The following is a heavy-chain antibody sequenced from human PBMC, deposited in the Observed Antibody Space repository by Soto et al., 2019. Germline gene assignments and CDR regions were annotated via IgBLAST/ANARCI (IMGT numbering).Heavy chain of an antibody. J-gene: IGHJ3*02. V-gene: IGHV3-23*01. CDR1: GFTFSNYA. CDR3: AKVRSTTVLRNDGFDI. CDR2: ISGSGGST. D-gene: IGHD4-4*01. Sequence: GGSVRLSCAASGFTFSNYAMRWVRQAPGKGLEWVSAISGSGGSTYYADSVKGRFTISRDSSKNTLYLQMNSLRAEDTAVYYCAKVRSTTVLRNDGFDIWGQGTMVTV.